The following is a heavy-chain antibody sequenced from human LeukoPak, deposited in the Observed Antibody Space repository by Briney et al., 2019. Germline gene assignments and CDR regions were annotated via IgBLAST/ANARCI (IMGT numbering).Heavy chain of an antibody. D-gene: IGHD4-23*01. CDR2: IYYSGST. CDR1: GGSISSYY. V-gene: IGHV4-59*01. CDR3: ARDRAVVYFDY. Sequence: SETLSLTCTVSGGSISSYYWSWIRQPPGKGLEWIGYIYYSGSTNYNPSLKSRVTISVDTSKNQFSLKLSSVTAADTAVYYRARDRAVVYFDYWGQGTLVTVSS. J-gene: IGHJ4*02.